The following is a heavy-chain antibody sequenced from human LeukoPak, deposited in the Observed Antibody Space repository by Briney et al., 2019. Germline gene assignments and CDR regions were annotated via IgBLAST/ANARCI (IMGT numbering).Heavy chain of an antibody. J-gene: IGHJ6*03. CDR2: ISGSGGST. CDR1: GFTFSSYA. V-gene: IGHV3-23*01. CDR3: ATSGRSGSVDYYYMDV. Sequence: GGSLRLSCAASGFTFSSYAMSWVRQAPGPGLEWVSAISGSGGSTYYADSVKGRFTISRDNSKNTLYLQMNSLRAADTAVYYCATSGRSGSVDYYYMDVWGKGTTVTVSS. D-gene: IGHD1-26*01.